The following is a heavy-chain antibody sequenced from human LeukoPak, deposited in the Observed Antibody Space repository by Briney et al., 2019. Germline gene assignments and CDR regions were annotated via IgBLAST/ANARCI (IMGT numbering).Heavy chain of an antibody. Sequence: QPGGSLRLSCAASGFTFSSYVMSWVRQAPGKGLEWVSVISGSGGSTNYADSVKGRFTISRDNSKNTLYLQMNSLRAEDTAVYYCAKAPGPYGSGSYPLDYWGQGTLVTVSS. J-gene: IGHJ4*02. D-gene: IGHD3-10*01. V-gene: IGHV3-23*01. CDR3: AKAPGPYGSGSYPLDY. CDR2: ISGSGGST. CDR1: GFTFSSYV.